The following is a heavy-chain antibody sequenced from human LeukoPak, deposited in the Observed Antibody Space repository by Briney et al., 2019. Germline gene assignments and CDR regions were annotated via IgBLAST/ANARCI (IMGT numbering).Heavy chain of an antibody. CDR1: GFTFSSYG. Sequence: PGRSLRLSCAASGFTFSSYGMQWVRQAPGKGLKWVAFIHYDGSNKYHAHSVKDRFTISRDNSKNTLYLHMNSLRAEDTAMYYCAKDPIRGVRPYYFSSWGQGTLVTVSS. CDR3: AKDPIRGVRPYYFSS. D-gene: IGHD3-10*01. J-gene: IGHJ4*02. CDR2: IHYDGSNK. V-gene: IGHV3-30*02.